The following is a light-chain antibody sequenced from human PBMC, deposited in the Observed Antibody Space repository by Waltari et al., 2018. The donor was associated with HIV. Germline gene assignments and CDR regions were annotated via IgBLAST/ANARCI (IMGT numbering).Light chain of an antibody. CDR1: QSLLHSDGTTY. V-gene: IGKV2-24*01. Sequence: EIVLTQPPLSSPVTLGQPASIPCSSSQSLLHSDGTTYLSWLHQRPGQPPRRLIYKVSQRFSGVPDRFSGSGAGTEFTLEITRVEADDVGIYYCMQATQYPRLTFGGGTKVEIK. CDR2: KVS. J-gene: IGKJ4*01. CDR3: MQATQYPRLT.